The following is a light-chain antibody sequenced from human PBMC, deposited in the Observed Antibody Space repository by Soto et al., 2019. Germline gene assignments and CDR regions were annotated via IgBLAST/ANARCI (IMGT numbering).Light chain of an antibody. CDR2: GAS. Sequence: EILMTPSPDTLSVSPVERVTLSCRASRTVSNRLAWYQHTPGQAPRLLISGASTGATGIPPRFRGSGSGTEFTLTVDTLQSEDIAIYYCQQYYHWPVTFGGGTKVDI. CDR3: QQYYHWPVT. CDR1: RTVSNR. J-gene: IGKJ4*01. V-gene: IGKV3-15*01.